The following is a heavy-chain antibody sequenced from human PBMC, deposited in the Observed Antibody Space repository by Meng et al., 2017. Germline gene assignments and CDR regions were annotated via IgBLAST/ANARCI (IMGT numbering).Heavy chain of an antibody. Sequence: QVQLVQSGAEVKKPGASVKVSCKPSGYSFTAYYIHWLRQAPGHGLEWMGRIDPNSGVTEYAHKFHGRVTVTGDTSISTAYMELRRLTSDDTAVYYCARDEDISAAGKLFGDYWGQGTLVTVSS. CDR3: ARDEDISAAGKLFGDY. CDR2: IDPNSGVT. J-gene: IGHJ4*02. CDR1: GYSFTAYY. V-gene: IGHV1-2*06. D-gene: IGHD6-13*01.